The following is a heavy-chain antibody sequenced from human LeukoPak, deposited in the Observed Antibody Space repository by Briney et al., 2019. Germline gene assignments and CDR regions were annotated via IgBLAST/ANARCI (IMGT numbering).Heavy chain of an antibody. CDR1: GFTFSDYY. J-gene: IGHJ3*02. CDR2: ISSGGRTI. CDR3: AKEHIVVMTAPGAFDI. V-gene: IGHV3-11*01. Sequence: PGGSLRLSCAASGFTFSDYYMSWIRQAPGKGLEWVSYISSGGRTIYYADSVKGRFTTSRDNAKNSLYLQMNSLRAEDTALYYCAKEHIVVMTAPGAFDIWGQGTMVTVSS. D-gene: IGHD2-21*02.